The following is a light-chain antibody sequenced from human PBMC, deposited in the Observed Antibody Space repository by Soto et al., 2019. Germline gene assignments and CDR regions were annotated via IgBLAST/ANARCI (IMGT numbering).Light chain of an antibody. CDR2: TAS. CDR3: QQSFSTLWT. Sequence: DIQMTQSPSSLSASVGDRVTITCRASQSISWYLNWYQQKPGKAPKLLIYTASSLQSGVPSRFSGSGSGTEFTLTITSLQPEDFATYYCQQSFSTLWTFGQGTKVEIK. J-gene: IGKJ1*01. CDR1: QSISWY. V-gene: IGKV1-39*01.